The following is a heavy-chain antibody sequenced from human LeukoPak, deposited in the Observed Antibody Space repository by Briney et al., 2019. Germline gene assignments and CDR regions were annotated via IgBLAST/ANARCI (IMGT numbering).Heavy chain of an antibody. CDR3: ARDNYYYESSGFRYSFDH. Sequence: PSETLSLTCSVSGGSINSGSYYWGWIRQPPGKGLEWIGSVYYSGSAYYNPSLKSRVTISVDTSKNQFSLKLSSVTAADTAVYFCARDNYYYESSGFRYSFDHWGQGTLVTVSS. D-gene: IGHD3-22*01. J-gene: IGHJ4*02. CDR2: VYYSGSA. CDR1: GGSINSGSYY. V-gene: IGHV4-39*07.